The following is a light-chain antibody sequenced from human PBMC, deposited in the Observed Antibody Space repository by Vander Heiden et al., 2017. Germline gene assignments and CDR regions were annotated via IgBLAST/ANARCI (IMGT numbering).Light chain of an antibody. J-gene: IGKJ2*01. CDR1: QSVSYSSNSRTF. V-gene: IGKV4-1*01. CDR3: HQHFTTPYT. CDR2: WAS. Sequence: DIVMTPSPHSPAAPLGDRATIHCKSSQSVSYSSNSRTFLAWFQQKPGQPPKLLIYWASTRDSGVPDRFSGSGSGTDFTLTINSLQAEDVAVYYCHQHFTTPYTFGQGTKLEIK.